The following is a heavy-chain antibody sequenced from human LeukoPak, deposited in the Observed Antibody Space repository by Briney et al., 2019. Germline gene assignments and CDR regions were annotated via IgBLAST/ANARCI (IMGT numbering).Heavy chain of an antibody. V-gene: IGHV3-48*04. Sequence: PGGSLRLSCAASGFTFSSYSMNWVRQAPGEGLEWVSYISSSSSTIYYAGSVKGRFTISRDNAKNSLYLQMNSLRAEDTAVYYCARVDDYYGSGSSLSWGQGTLVTVSS. CDR1: GFTFSSYS. CDR2: ISSSSSTI. CDR3: ARVDDYYGSGSSLS. J-gene: IGHJ5*02. D-gene: IGHD3-10*01.